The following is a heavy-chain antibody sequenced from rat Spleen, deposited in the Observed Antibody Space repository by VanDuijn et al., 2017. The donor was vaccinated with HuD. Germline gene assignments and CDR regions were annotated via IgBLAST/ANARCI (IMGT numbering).Heavy chain of an antibody. D-gene: IGHD1-12*02. V-gene: IGHV5-25*01. CDR3: ARHPAVITMMVVITPYYFDY. CDR1: GFTFSNYD. CDR2: ISPSGGST. Sequence: EVQLVESGGGLVQPGRSLKLSCAASGFTFSNYDMAWVSQAPTKGLEWVASISPSGGSTYYRDSVKGRFTVPRDNAKSTLYLQMERLRSEDTATYYCARHPAVITMMVVITPYYFDYWGQGVMVTVSS. J-gene: IGHJ2*01.